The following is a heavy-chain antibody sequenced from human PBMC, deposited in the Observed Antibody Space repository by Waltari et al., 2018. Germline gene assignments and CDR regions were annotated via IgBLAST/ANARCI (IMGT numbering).Heavy chain of an antibody. D-gene: IGHD3-22*01. CDR2: IYSGGST. Sequence: EVQLVESGGGLIQPGGSLRLSCAASGFTVSSNYMSWVRQAPGKGLEWVSVIYSGGSTYYADSVKGRFTISRDNSKNTLYLQMNSLRAEDTAVYYCARGSTYYYDSSGYKDYWGQGTLVTVSS. CDR1: GFTVSSNY. J-gene: IGHJ4*02. V-gene: IGHV3-53*01. CDR3: ARGSTYYYDSSGYKDY.